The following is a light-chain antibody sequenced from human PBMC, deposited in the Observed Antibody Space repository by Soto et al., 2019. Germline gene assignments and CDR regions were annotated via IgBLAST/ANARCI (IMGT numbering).Light chain of an antibody. Sequence: EIVLTQSPGTLSLSPGERATLYCSASQSVSSSYLAWYQQKPGQAPRLLIYSATKRATGIPDRFSGSGSGTDFTLTISRLEPEDFAVYYCQQYGGSPRLTFGGGTKVDIK. V-gene: IGKV3-20*01. CDR1: QSVSSSY. J-gene: IGKJ4*01. CDR3: QQYGGSPRLT. CDR2: SAT.